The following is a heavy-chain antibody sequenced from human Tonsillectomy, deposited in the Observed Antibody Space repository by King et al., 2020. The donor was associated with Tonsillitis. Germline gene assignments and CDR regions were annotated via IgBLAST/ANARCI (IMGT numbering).Heavy chain of an antibody. Sequence: QLQESGPGLLKPSQTLSLTCTVSGASISSGSYYWSWIRQPAGKGLEWLGRIYTSVSTNYNPSLTSRVTISLDTSKNQFSLKLSSVTAPDTAVYYCAIGLWSRGDFDCWGQGTLVTVSS. CDR3: AIGLWSRGDFDC. D-gene: IGHD3-10*01. V-gene: IGHV4-61*02. J-gene: IGHJ4*02. CDR1: GASISSGSYY. CDR2: IYTSVST.